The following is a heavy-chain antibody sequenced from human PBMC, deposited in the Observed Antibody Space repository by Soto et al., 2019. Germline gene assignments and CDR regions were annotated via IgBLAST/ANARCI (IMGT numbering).Heavy chain of an antibody. Sequence: GGSLRLSCAASGFTFISYAIIFFRHSAFKWLEWVSAISGSGGSTYYADSVKGRFTISRDNSKNTLYLQMNSLRAEDTAVYYCAKDEGPYYDFWSGYTNYYGMDVWGQGTTVTVSS. CDR3: AKDEGPYYDFWSGYTNYYGMDV. V-gene: IGHV3-23*01. CDR2: ISGSGGST. CDR1: GFTFISYA. D-gene: IGHD3-3*01. J-gene: IGHJ6*02.